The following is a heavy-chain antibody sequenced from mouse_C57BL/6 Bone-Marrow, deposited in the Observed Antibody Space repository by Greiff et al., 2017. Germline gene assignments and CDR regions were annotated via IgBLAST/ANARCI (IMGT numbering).Heavy chain of an antibody. CDR3: TGRRDCGNTWFDY. Sequence: QVQLQQSGAELARPGASVKLSCKASGYTFTSYGISWVKQRTGQGLEWIGEIYPRSGSTNYNEKFKGKATLTVDKSSSPAYMQLSSLPSEDSAVYYCTGRRDCGNTWFDYWGQGTLVTVSA. V-gene: IGHV1-81*01. CDR1: GYTFTSYG. J-gene: IGHJ3*01. D-gene: IGHD2-1*01. CDR2: IYPRSGST.